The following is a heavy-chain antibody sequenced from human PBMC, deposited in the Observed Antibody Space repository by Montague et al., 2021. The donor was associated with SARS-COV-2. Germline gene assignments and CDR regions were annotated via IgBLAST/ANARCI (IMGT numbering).Heavy chain of an antibody. CDR3: VRDLAGRYGY. J-gene: IGHJ4*02. D-gene: IGHD1-26*01. CDR1: GFTFSSYA. Sequence: SLRLSCAASGFTFSSYAMHWVRQAPGKGPVWVSRIDTDGTTINYADSVRGRFSISRDNAKNTLYLQMHSLRDDDTAVYYCVRDLAGRYGYWGQGALVTVSS. CDR2: IDTDGTTI. V-gene: IGHV3-74*01.